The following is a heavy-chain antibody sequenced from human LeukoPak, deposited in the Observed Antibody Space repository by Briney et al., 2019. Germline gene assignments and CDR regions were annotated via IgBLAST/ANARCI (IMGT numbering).Heavy chain of an antibody. V-gene: IGHV1-46*01. D-gene: IGHD1-26*01. CDR2: INPSGGST. J-gene: IGHJ4*02. CDR3: ARAFNSISGSDGY. Sequence: GASVKVSCKASGYTFTSYYMHWVRQAPGQGLEWMGIINPSGGSTSYAQKFQGRVTMTRDTSISTAYMELSRLRSDDTAVYYCARAFNSISGSDGYWGQGTLVTVSS. CDR1: GYTFTSYY.